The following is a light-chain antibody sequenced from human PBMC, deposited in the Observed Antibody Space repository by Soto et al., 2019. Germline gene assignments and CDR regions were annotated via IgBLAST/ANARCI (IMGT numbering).Light chain of an antibody. CDR1: QSVSSN. CDR2: GAS. J-gene: IGKJ2*01. V-gene: IGKV3-15*01. Sequence: EIVMTQSPATLSVSPGERATLSCRASQSVSSNLAWYQQKPGQAPRLLIYGASTRATGIPARFSGSGSGTEFTLTISSQQSEDFAVYYCQHYNNWPPYTFGQGTKLEIK. CDR3: QHYNNWPPYT.